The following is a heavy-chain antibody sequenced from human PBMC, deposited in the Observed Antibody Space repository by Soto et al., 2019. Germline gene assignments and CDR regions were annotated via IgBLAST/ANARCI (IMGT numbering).Heavy chain of an antibody. D-gene: IGHD2-8*01. CDR1: GFTFSSYA. Sequence: GGSLRLSCAASGFTFSSYALSWVRQAPGKGLEWVAATSYEGGNKYYADSVKGRFTISRDNSKNTLDLQMNSLRADDTAVYYCAGVYYGDDSVNSCWGQGTLVTVSS. CDR3: AGVYYGDDSVNSC. J-gene: IGHJ4*02. CDR2: TSYEGGNK. V-gene: IGHV3-30-3*01.